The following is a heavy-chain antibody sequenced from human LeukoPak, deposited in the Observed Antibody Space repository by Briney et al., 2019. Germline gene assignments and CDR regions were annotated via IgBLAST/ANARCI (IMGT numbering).Heavy chain of an antibody. D-gene: IGHD5-12*01. Sequence: GASVKVSCKASGYTFTSYGISWVRQAPGQGLEWMGWISAYNGNTNYAQKLQGRVTMTTDTSTSTAYMELRSLRSEDTAVYYCARVVGATGVGWFDPWGQGTLVTVSS. V-gene: IGHV1-18*01. CDR1: GYTFTSYG. CDR2: ISAYNGNT. CDR3: ARVVGATGVGWFDP. J-gene: IGHJ5*02.